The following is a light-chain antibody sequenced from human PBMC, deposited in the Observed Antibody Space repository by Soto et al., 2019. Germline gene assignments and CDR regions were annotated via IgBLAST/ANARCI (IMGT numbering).Light chain of an antibody. J-gene: IGLJ2*01. CDR2: DVT. V-gene: IGLV2-14*01. CDR1: SSDIGAYNF. CDR3: SSYTTSNTLGGV. Sequence: QAVVTQPASVSGSPGQSITISCTGTSSDIGAYNFVSWYQLHPDTAPKLMIYDVTNRPSGVSDRFSGSKSGNTASLTISGLQAEEEADYYCSSYTTSNTLGGVFGGGTKLTVL.